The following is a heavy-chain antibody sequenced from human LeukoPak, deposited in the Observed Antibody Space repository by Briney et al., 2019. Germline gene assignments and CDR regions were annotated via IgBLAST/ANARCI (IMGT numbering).Heavy chain of an antibody. CDR3: ARLPITIFGVVYQNYFDY. CDR1: GGSFSGYY. D-gene: IGHD3-3*01. J-gene: IGHJ4*02. CDR2: INHSGST. V-gene: IGHV4-34*01. Sequence: SETLSLTCAVYGGSFSGYYWSWIRQPPGKGLEWIGEINHSGSTNYNPSLKSRVTISVDTSKNQFSLKLSSATAADTAVYYCARLPITIFGVVYQNYFDYWGQGTLVTVSS.